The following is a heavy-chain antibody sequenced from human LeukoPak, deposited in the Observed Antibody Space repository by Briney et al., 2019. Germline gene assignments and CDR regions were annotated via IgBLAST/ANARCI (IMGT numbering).Heavy chain of an antibody. CDR1: GFTFSSYS. J-gene: IGHJ4*02. V-gene: IGHV3-21*01. CDR2: IGSSSSYI. CDR3: ARDQSAHGSGSYYDY. D-gene: IGHD3-10*01. Sequence: GGSLRLSCAASGFTFSSYSMNWVRQAPGKGLEWVSSIGSSSSYIYYADSVKGRFTISRDNAKNSLYLQMNSLRAEDTAVYYCARDQSAHGSGSYYDYWGQGTLVTVSS.